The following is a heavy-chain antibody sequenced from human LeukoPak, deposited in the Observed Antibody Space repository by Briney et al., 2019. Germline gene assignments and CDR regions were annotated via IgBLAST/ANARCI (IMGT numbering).Heavy chain of an antibody. CDR2: ISGSGGST. J-gene: IGHJ4*02. D-gene: IGHD3-22*01. Sequence: GGSLRLSCAASGFTFSSYAMGWVRQAPGKGLEWVSAISGSGGSTYYADSVKGRFTISRDNSKNTLYLQMNSLRAEDTAVYYCARQGVVTLFDYWGQGTLVTVSS. V-gene: IGHV3-23*01. CDR3: ARQGVVTLFDY. CDR1: GFTFSSYA.